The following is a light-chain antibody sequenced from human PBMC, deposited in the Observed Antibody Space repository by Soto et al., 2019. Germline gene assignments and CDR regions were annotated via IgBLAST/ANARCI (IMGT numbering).Light chain of an antibody. CDR3: QQRANWPIT. CDR2: YSS. V-gene: IGKV3-11*01. J-gene: IGKJ3*01. Sequence: TQSPSTLSGSVVDRVTITCRASQTVGSCLAWYQQKPGKAPRLLISYSSTRATGIPARFSGSGSGTDFTLTISGLEPDDFALYFCQQRANWPITFGPGTKVDIK. CDR1: QTVGSC.